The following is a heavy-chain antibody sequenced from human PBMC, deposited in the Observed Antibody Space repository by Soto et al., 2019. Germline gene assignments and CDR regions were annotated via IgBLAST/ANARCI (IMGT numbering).Heavy chain of an antibody. CDR1: GGSICSYY. D-gene: IGHD3-10*01. CDR3: ARQGAGVYYGSGSYYNHIDY. Sequence: SESLSLTCTVSGGSICSYYWSWIRQPPGKGLEWIGYIYYSGSTNYNPSLKSRVTISVDTSKNQFSLKLSSVTAADTAVYYCARQGAGVYYGSGSYYNHIDYWGQGTLVTVSS. CDR2: IYYSGST. J-gene: IGHJ4*02. V-gene: IGHV4-59*08.